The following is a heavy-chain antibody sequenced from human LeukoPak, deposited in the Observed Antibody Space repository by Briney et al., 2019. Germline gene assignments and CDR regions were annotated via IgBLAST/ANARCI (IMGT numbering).Heavy chain of an antibody. D-gene: IGHD5-12*01. CDR1: GYTFTGYY. V-gene: IGHV1-2*02. J-gene: IGHJ4*02. Sequence: GASVKVSCKASGYTFTGYYMHWVRQAPGQGLEWMGWINPNSGGTNYAQKFQGRVTMTRDTSISTAYMELSRLRSDDTAVYYCARLLGIVATSAFDYWGQGTLVTVSS. CDR2: INPNSGGT. CDR3: ARLLGIVATSAFDY.